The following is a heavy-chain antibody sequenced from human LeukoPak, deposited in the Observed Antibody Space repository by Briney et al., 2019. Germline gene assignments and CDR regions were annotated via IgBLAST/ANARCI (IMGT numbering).Heavy chain of an antibody. CDR1: GYSISSGYY. Sequence: SETLSLTCTVSGYSISSGYYWGWIRQPPGKGLEWIGSIYHSGSTNYNPSLKSRVTISVDKSKNQFSLKLSSVTAADTAVYYCATSKEGTHFDYWGQGTLVTVSS. CDR3: ATSKEGTHFDY. J-gene: IGHJ4*02. V-gene: IGHV4-38-2*02. CDR2: IYHSGST. D-gene: IGHD3-10*01.